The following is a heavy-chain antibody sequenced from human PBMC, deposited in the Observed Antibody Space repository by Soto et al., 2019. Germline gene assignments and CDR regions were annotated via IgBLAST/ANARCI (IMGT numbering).Heavy chain of an antibody. CDR2: ISGSGGST. CDR3: AKGGVQHYYGMDV. V-gene: IGHV3-23*01. D-gene: IGHD6-13*01. J-gene: IGHJ6*02. Sequence: EVQLLESGGGLVQPGGSLRLSCAASGFTFSSYAMSWVRQAPGKGLEWVSAISGSGGSTYYADSVKGRFTISRDNSKNTLDLQMNSLRAEDTAVYYCAKGGVQHYYGMDVWGQGTTVTVSS. CDR1: GFTFSSYA.